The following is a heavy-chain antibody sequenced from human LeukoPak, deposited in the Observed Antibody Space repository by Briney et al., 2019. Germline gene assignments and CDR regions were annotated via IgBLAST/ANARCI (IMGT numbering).Heavy chain of an antibody. CDR1: GGSFSGYY. J-gene: IGHJ6*03. CDR3: ARLPPVGSGYYHYYYYMDV. V-gene: IGHV4-34*01. CDR2: INHSGST. D-gene: IGHD3-22*01. Sequence: SETLSLTCAVYGGSFSGYYWSWIRQPPGKGLEWIGEINHSGSTNYNPSLKSRVTISVDTSKNQFSLKLSSVTAADTAVYYCARLPPVGSGYYHYYYYMDVWGNGTTVIVSS.